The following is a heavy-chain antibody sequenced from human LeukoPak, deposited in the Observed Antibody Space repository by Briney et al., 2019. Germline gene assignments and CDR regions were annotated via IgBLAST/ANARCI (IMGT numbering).Heavy chain of an antibody. V-gene: IGHV3-7*01. CDR2: IKQDASEK. CDR3: AFIAFGSSGWYYFDY. CDR1: GFTFSRYW. J-gene: IGHJ4*02. D-gene: IGHD6-19*01. Sequence: GGSLRLSCAASGFTFSRYWMSWVRQAPGKGLEWVANIKQDASEKYYVDSVKGRFTISRDNAKNSLYLQMNSLRAEDTAVYYCAFIAFGSSGWYYFDYWGQGTLVTVSS.